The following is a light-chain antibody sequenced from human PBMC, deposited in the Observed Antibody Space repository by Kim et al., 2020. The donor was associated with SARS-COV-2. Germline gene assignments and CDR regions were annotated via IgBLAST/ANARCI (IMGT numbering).Light chain of an antibody. V-gene: IGLV3-19*01. J-gene: IGLJ2*01. CDR2: GKN. CDR3: NSRDTNDIVL. Sequence: ALGQTVRVTCQGDSLRSYYATWYQQKPGQAPILLIYGKNIRPSGIPDRFSGSSSGNTASLTITGTQAGDEAYYYCNSRDTNDIVLFGGGTQLTVL. CDR1: SLRSYY.